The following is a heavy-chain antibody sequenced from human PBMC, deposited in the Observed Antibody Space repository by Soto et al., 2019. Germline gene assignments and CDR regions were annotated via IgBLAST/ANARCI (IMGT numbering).Heavy chain of an antibody. D-gene: IGHD6-19*01. J-gene: IGHJ2*01. V-gene: IGHV4-4*02. CDR2: IYHSGST. CDR1: GGSISSSHW. CDR3: VRDADETAIVPAPWLV. Sequence: SETLPLTCAVFGGSISSSHWWGWVRQAPGKGLEWIGEIYHSGSTNYNPSLKSRITMSVDKSKNQCSVNLSSVTAADTAVYYCVRDADETAIVPAPWLVWGRGTMVSVSS.